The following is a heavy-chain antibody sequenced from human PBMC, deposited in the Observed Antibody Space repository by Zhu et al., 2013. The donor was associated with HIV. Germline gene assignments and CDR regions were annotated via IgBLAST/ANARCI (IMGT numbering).Heavy chain of an antibody. CDR2: IVVGSGNT. V-gene: IGHV1-58*01. J-gene: IGHJ4*02. D-gene: IGHD3-22*01. CDR1: GFTFRTFA. CDR3: AAGPVVVIPDY. Sequence: QKQLVQSGPEVQKPGTSVKVSCKASGFTFRTFAVQWVRQTRGQRLEWIGWIVVGSGNTNYAQKFQERVTITRDMSTSTAYMELSSLRSEDTAVYYCAAGPVVVIPDYWGQGTLVTVSS.